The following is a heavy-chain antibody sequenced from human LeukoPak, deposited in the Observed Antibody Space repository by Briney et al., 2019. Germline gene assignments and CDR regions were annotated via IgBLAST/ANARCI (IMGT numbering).Heavy chain of an antibody. CDR2: ISDSGDST. J-gene: IGHJ4*02. D-gene: IGHD6-13*01. CDR3: AKVTTPHWGYSIPFDY. CDR1: GFTFSSYA. V-gene: IGHV3-23*01. Sequence: GGSLRLSCAASGFTFSSYAMSWVRQAPGKGLEWVSSISDSGDSTYYADSVQGRFTIPRDNYKNTLFLQMNRLRADDTAVYYCAKVTTPHWGYSIPFDYWGQGTLVTVSS.